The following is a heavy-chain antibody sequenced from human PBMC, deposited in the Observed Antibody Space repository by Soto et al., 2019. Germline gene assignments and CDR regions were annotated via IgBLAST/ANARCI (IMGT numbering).Heavy chain of an antibody. D-gene: IGHD5-12*01. J-gene: IGHJ4*02. CDR3: THPEDPYGYPEAFDS. CDR2: IRTKPNNYAT. V-gene: IGHV3-73*02. Sequence: DVQLVESGGGLVQPGGSLKLSCATSGFSFSGTAMHWVRQASGKGLEWVGRIRTKPNNYATTYAASVTGRFTISRDDSKNTVYLQMNSLKTEDTAVYYCTHPEDPYGYPEAFDSWGQGALVTVSS. CDR1: GFSFSGTA.